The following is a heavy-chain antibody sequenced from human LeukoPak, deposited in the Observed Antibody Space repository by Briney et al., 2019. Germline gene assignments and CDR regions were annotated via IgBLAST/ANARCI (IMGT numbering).Heavy chain of an antibody. V-gene: IGHV3-21*01. CDR3: ARGRNYYDSSGYPH. CDR1: GFTFSSYS. Sequence: GGSLRLSCAASGFTFSSYSMNWVRQAPGKGLEWVSSSSSSSSYIYYADSVKGRFTISRDNAKNSLYLQMNSLRAEDTAVYYCARGRNYYDSSGYPHWGQGTLVTVSS. D-gene: IGHD3-22*01. CDR2: SSSSSSYI. J-gene: IGHJ4*02.